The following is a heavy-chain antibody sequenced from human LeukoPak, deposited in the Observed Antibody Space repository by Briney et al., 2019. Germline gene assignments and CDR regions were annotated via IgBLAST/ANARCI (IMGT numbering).Heavy chain of an antibody. J-gene: IGHJ4*02. V-gene: IGHV3-48*02. Sequence: GGSLRLSCAASGFTFSRFGMNWVRQAPGKGLEWVSYISSTGSPIYYADSVKGRFTISRDNAKNSLYLQMNSLRDDDTAVYYCARGTAGYHSSYYDYWGQGTLVTVSS. CDR1: GFTFSRFG. CDR3: ARGTAGYHSSYYDY. CDR2: ISSTGSPI. D-gene: IGHD6-13*01.